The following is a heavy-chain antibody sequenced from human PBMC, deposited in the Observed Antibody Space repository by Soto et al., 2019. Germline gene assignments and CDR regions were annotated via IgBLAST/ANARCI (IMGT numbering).Heavy chain of an antibody. CDR3: TRCSPRVQWFAQ. Sequence: SETLSLTCTVSGGAVSSGTYYWSWIRHPPGNGLEWIGHIYFTGSTNYNPSLKSRVTMSLYTSRNQFSLKLSSVTAADTAVYYCTRCSPRVQWFAQWGLGTMVTV. CDR2: IYFTGST. J-gene: IGHJ5*02. CDR1: GGAVSSGTYY. V-gene: IGHV4-61*01.